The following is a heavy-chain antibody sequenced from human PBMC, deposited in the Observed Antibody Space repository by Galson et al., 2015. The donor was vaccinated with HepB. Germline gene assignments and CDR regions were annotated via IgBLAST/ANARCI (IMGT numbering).Heavy chain of an antibody. CDR2: ISSSSSYI. J-gene: IGHJ6*02. D-gene: IGHD5-18*01. CDR3: ARDLRRPRDTWIQLWVLYGVDV. CDR1: GFTFSTYS. V-gene: IGHV3-21*01. Sequence: SLRLSCAASGFTFSTYSMDWVRQAPGKGLEWVSSISSSSSYIYCADSVKGRFTISRDNAKNSLYLQMNSLRAEDTAVYYCARDLRRPRDTWIQLWVLYGVDVWGQGTTVTVSS.